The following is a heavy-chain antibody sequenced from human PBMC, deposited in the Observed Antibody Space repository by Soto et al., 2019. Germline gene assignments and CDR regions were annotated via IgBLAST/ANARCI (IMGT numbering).Heavy chain of an antibody. CDR3: AKDRGAGGRFSGIAVAGIPS. Sequence: EVQLLESGGGLVQPGGSLRLSCAASGFTFSSYAMSWVRQTPGKGLEWVSGISGGGGNTYYADSVTGRFTISRDNSRNTLYLQMNSLRAADTAIYYCAKDRGAGGRFSGIAVAGIPSWGQGTLVTVS. V-gene: IGHV3-23*01. CDR1: GFTFSSYA. J-gene: IGHJ5*02. CDR2: ISGGGGNT. D-gene: IGHD6-19*01.